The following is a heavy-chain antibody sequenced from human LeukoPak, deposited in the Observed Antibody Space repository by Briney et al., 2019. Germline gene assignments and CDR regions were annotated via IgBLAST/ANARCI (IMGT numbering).Heavy chain of an antibody. CDR2: ISYDGSNK. CDR1: GFTFSSYG. J-gene: IGHJ3*02. V-gene: IGHV3-30*03. Sequence: GGSLRLSCAASGFTFSSYGMHWVRQAPGKGLEWVAVISYDGSNKYYADSVKGRFTISRDNSKNTLYLQMNSLRAEDTAVYYCARAYCSSTSCSDAFDIWGQGTMVTVSS. CDR3: ARAYCSSTSCSDAFDI. D-gene: IGHD2-2*01.